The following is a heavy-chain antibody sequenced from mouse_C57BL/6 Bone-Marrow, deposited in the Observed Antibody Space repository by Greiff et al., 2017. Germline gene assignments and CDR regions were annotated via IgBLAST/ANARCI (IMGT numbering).Heavy chain of an antibody. D-gene: IGHD4-1*01. CDR1: GFTFSSYG. J-gene: IGHJ1*03. V-gene: IGHV5-6*01. Sequence: VQLKESGGDLVKPGGSLKLSCEASGFTFSSYGMSWVRQTPDKRLEWVATISSGGSYTYYPDSVKGRFTISRDTAKNTLYLQMSSLKSEDTAIYYCAWDWYFDVWGTGTTVTVSS. CDR3: AWDWYFDV. CDR2: ISSGGSYT.